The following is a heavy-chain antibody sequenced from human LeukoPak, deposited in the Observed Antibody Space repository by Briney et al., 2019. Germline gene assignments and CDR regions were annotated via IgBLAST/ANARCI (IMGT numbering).Heavy chain of an antibody. V-gene: IGHV3-7*01. D-gene: IGHD6-13*01. J-gene: IGHJ4*02. Sequence: GGSLRLSCAASGFTFSNYWMSWVRQAPGKGLEWVANIKEDGSEKYYVDSEKGRFTISRDNARNSLYLQMNSLRAEDTAVYYCASGRQLGYWGQGTLVTVSS. CDR3: ASGRQLGY. CDR2: IKEDGSEK. CDR1: GFTFSNYW.